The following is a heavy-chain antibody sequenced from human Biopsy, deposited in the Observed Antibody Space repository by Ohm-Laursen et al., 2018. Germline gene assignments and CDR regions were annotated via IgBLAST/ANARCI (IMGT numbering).Heavy chain of an antibody. J-gene: IGHJ6*02. CDR1: GGSISRDY. Sequence: TLSLTCIVSGGSISRDYWAWIRQPPGKGLQWIGYTYYSGSTNYNPSLNSRVTIAVDTSKNQFSLRLASVTAADTAVYYCVRSNYHYYGFDVWGQGTTVTVSS. V-gene: IGHV4-59*01. CDR3: VRSNYHYYGFDV. CDR2: TYYSGST.